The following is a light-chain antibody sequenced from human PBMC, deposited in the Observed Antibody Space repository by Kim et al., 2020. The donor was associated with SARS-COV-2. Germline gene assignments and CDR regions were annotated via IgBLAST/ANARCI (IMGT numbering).Light chain of an antibody. Sequence: VAPGKTATITCGGDASGSESVHWYQQKPGQAPVVIMYYDRDRPSGIPERFSGSNSGNTATLTISGLQAADEGDYYCCSYTSRSSYVFGTGTKVTVL. J-gene: IGLJ1*01. V-gene: IGLV3-21*01. CDR2: YDR. CDR3: CSYTSRSSYV. CDR1: ASGSES.